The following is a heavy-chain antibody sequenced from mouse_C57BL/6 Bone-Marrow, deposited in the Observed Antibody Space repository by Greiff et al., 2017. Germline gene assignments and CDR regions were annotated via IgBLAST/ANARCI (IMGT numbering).Heavy chain of an antibody. D-gene: IGHD3-2*02. V-gene: IGHV1-82*01. CDR3: ALDSSGYEFAY. CDR2: IYPGDGDT. Sequence: ESGPELVKPGASVKISCKASGYAFSSSWMNWVKQRPGKGLEWIGRIYPGDGDTNYNGKFKGKATLTADKSSSTAYMQLSSLTSEDSAVYFCALDSSGYEFAYWGQGTLVTVSA. CDR1: GYAFSSSW. J-gene: IGHJ3*01.